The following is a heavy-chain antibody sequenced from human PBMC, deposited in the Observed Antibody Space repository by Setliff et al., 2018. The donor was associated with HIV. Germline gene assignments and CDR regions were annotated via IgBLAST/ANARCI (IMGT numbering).Heavy chain of an antibody. D-gene: IGHD5-18*01. Sequence: PSETLSLTCALSGYTISSGYYWAWIRQPPGKGLEWIGRISYGGGTHYNPSLRSRVIISMDTSKNQFSLKLSSVTAAGTAVYYCARDRYTYAYLDYWGQGTLVTVSS. CDR1: GYTISSGYY. V-gene: IGHV4-38-2*02. J-gene: IGHJ4*02. CDR2: ISYGGGT. CDR3: ARDRYTYAYLDY.